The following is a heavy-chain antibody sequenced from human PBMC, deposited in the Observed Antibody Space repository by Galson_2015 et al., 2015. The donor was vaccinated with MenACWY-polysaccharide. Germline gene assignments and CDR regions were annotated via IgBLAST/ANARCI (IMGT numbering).Heavy chain of an antibody. Sequence: SLRLSCAASGFTFTSYAMSWVRQAPGKGLEWVSAIRSSGTNTYYADSVKGRFTISRGNSKNTLYLQMNSLRAKDTAVYYCAKDSTDFWSVAGRFDHWGQGTLVTVSS. CDR3: AKDSTDFWSVAGRFDH. D-gene: IGHD3-3*01. J-gene: IGHJ5*02. CDR1: GFTFTSYA. CDR2: IRSSGTNT. V-gene: IGHV3-23*01.